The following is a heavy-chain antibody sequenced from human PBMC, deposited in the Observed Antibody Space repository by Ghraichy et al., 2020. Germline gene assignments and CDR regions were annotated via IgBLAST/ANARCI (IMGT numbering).Heavy chain of an antibody. Sequence: SETLSLTCAVYGGSLSGYYWSWIRQSPGMGLEWIGEINQSGITNYNPSLKSRVTISVDTSKKQFSLKLTSVTAADTAVYFCAKKRVELRRLDNWGQGTQVTVSS. CDR2: INQSGIT. J-gene: IGHJ4*02. D-gene: IGHD1-7*01. V-gene: IGHV4-34*01. CDR1: GGSLSGYY. CDR3: AKKRVELRRLDN.